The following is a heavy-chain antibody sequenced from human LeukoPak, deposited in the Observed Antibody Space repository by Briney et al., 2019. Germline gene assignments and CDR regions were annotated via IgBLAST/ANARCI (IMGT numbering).Heavy chain of an antibody. CDR3: ARDPPEYGYGSSWFDP. CDR1: GGSISSGSYY. CDR2: IYTSGST. V-gene: IGHV4-61*02. D-gene: IGHD4-17*01. Sequence: TSETLSLTCTVSGGSISSGSYYWSWIRQPAGKGLEWIGRIYTSGSTNYNPSLKSRVTISVDTSKNQFSLKLSSVTAADTAVYYCARDPPEYGYGSSWFDPWGQGTLVSVSS. J-gene: IGHJ5*02.